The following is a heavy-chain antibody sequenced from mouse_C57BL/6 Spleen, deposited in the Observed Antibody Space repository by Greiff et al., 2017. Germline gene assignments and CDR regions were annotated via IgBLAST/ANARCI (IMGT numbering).Heavy chain of an antibody. J-gene: IGHJ2*01. CDR2: IHPNSGST. Sequence: VQLQQPGAELVKPGASVKLSCKASGYTFTSYWMHWVKQRPGQGLEWIGMIHPNSGSTNYNEKFKSKATLTVDKSSSTAYMQLISLTSEDSAVYYSARYYGSSDYFDYWGQGTTLTVSS. V-gene: IGHV1-64*01. CDR3: ARYYGSSDYFDY. D-gene: IGHD1-1*01. CDR1: GYTFTSYW.